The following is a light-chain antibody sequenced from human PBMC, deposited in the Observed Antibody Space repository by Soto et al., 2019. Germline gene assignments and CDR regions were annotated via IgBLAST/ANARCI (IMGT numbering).Light chain of an antibody. CDR3: SSYTTGNTRQIV. CDR2: DVS. V-gene: IGLV2-14*03. CDR1: SSDVGGYNY. J-gene: IGLJ1*01. Sequence: QSALTQPASVSGSPGQSITISCTGTSSDVGGYNYVSWYQHHPGKAPKLMIFDVSNRPSGVSNRFSGSKSGNTASLTISGLQPEVEADYYCSSYTTGNTRQIVFGSGTKLTVL.